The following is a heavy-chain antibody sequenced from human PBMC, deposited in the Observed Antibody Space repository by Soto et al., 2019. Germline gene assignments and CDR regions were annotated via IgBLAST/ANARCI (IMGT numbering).Heavy chain of an antibody. D-gene: IGHD2-2*01. J-gene: IGHJ6*02. V-gene: IGHV1-18*04. CDR2: ISAYNGNT. CDR1: GYTFTSYG. Sequence: ASVKVSCKASGYTFTSYGISWVRQAPGQGLEWMGWISAYNGNTNYAQKLQGRVTMTTDTSTSTAYMELRSLRSDDTVVYYCARDPPIGYCSSTSCHPIDYYYYGMDVWGQGTTVTVSS. CDR3: ARDPPIGYCSSTSCHPIDYYYYGMDV.